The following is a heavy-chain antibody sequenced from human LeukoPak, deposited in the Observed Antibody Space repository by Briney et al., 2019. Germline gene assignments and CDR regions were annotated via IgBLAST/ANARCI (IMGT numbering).Heavy chain of an antibody. Sequence: ASVKVSCKASGYTFTDYYMHWVRQAPGQGLEWMGWINPHSDATSYAQKFQGRDTMTRDSSVSTAYMELSRLRSDDTAVYYCARDRYSRTTSNWFDPWGQGTLVTVSS. CDR2: INPHSDAT. CDR1: GYTFTDYY. D-gene: IGHD2-2*01. CDR3: ARDRYSRTTSNWFDP. V-gene: IGHV1-2*02. J-gene: IGHJ5*02.